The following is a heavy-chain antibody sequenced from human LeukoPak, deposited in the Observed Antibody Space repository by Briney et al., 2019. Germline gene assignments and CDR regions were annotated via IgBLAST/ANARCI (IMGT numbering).Heavy chain of an antibody. CDR1: GFIFSSHG. D-gene: IGHD3-9*01. CDR2: ISPSGDIT. J-gene: IGHJ4*02. V-gene: IGHV3-23*01. Sequence: GGSLRLSCAASGFIFSSHGMNWVRQAPGKGLEWVSGISPSGDITYYADSVKGRFTISRDNAKNSVYLQMNSLRVEDTALYYCARGRLRYFDWLSPLDYWGQGTLVTVSS. CDR3: ARGRLRYFDWLSPLDY.